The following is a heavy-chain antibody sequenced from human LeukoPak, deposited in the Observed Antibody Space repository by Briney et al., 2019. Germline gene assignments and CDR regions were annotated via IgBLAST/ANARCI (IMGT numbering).Heavy chain of an antibody. CDR3: ARDAISGTPDFDY. Sequence: SETLSLTCSVSGGSISSFYWSWIRQPPGKGLEWIGYIHDSGSTKNNPSLKSRVTMSADTSKNQFSLKLSSVTAVDTAVYYCARDAISGTPDFDYWGQGTLVTVSS. J-gene: IGHJ4*02. D-gene: IGHD1-20*01. CDR2: IHDSGST. V-gene: IGHV4-59*01. CDR1: GGSISSFY.